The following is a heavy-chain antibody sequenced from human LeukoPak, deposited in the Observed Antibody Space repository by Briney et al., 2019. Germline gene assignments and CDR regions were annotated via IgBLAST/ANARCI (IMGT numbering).Heavy chain of an antibody. J-gene: IGHJ3*02. Sequence: TGGSLRLSCAASGFTFSSYGIHWVRQAPGMGLEWVAVVSDDGNTKYYADSVKGRFTISRDNSMNTLSLQMNSLRPEDTAVYYCAKEGSALKVGIVGALFSFDIWGQGTMVTVSS. CDR3: AKEGSALKVGIVGALFSFDI. V-gene: IGHV3-30*18. D-gene: IGHD1-26*01. CDR2: VSDDGNTK. CDR1: GFTFSSYG.